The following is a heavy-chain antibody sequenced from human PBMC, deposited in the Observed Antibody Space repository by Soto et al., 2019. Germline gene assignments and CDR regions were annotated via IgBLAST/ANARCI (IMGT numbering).Heavy chain of an antibody. CDR3: ARRNSWWELDS. V-gene: IGHV3-30*03. J-gene: IGHJ4*02. Sequence: PGGSLRLSCAASGFTFSSYSMNWVRQAPGKGLEWLAIISYDGSNTYFADSVKGRFTISRDNSRNTVYLQMNSLRPEDTAVDYCARRNSWWELDSWGQGTQGTVS. D-gene: IGHD1-26*01. CDR1: GFTFSSYS. CDR2: ISYDGSNT.